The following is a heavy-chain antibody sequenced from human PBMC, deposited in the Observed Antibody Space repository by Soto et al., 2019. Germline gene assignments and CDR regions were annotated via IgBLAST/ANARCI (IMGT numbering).Heavy chain of an antibody. D-gene: IGHD3-10*01. V-gene: IGHV3-30-3*01. Sequence: PGGSLRLSCAASGFTFSTYAMHWVRQAPGKGLEWVALISFDGSNKYYVDSVKGRFTISRDNSKNTLYLQMNSLRTEDTAIYYCARDDEGGSYCDLGYWGQGTLVTVSS. CDR2: ISFDGSNK. CDR1: GFTFSTYA. J-gene: IGHJ4*02. CDR3: ARDDEGGSYCDLGY.